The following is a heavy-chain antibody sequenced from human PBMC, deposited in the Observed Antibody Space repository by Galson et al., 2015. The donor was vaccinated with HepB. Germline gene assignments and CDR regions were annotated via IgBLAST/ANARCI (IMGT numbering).Heavy chain of an antibody. CDR2: IYSGGST. Sequence: SLRLSCAASGFTVSSNYMSWVRQTPEKELEWVSIIYSGGSTYYADSVKGTFTISRDNSKNTLYLQMNSLRVEDTAVYYCARTVVGATKARPYDAFDIWGQGTMVTVSS. D-gene: IGHD2-15*01. CDR1: GFTVSSNY. J-gene: IGHJ3*02. V-gene: IGHV3-66*01. CDR3: ARTVVGATKARPYDAFDI.